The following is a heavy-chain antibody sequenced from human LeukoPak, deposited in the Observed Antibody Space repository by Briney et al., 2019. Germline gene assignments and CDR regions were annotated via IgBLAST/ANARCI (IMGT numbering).Heavy chain of an antibody. Sequence: ASVKVSCKASGYTFTSYYMHWVRQAPGQGLGRMGIINPSSGRTSYAQKFQGRVTMTRDMSTSTVYMELSSLRSEDTAVYYCARGGVGDYYDSSGSQDFDYWGQGTLVTVSS. CDR2: INPSSGRT. D-gene: IGHD3-22*01. J-gene: IGHJ4*02. CDR1: GYTFTSYY. CDR3: ARGGVGDYYDSSGSQDFDY. V-gene: IGHV1-46*01.